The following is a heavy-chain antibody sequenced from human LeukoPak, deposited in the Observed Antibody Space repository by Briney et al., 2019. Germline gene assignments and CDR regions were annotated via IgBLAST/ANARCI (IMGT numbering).Heavy chain of an antibody. CDR1: RCCISSYS. V-gene: IGHV4-59*01. D-gene: IGHD3-3*01. J-gene: IGHJ6*02. Sequence: SETLPWTCPVRRCCISSYSWCSIRPPAEKGLDGIGYIYYSGSTNYNPSQESRVTIRVDTSKRQFSLKLSSVTAADTAVYYCALIGGNCYYGMDVWGQGTTVTVSS. CDR2: IYYSGST. CDR3: ALIGGNCYYGMDV.